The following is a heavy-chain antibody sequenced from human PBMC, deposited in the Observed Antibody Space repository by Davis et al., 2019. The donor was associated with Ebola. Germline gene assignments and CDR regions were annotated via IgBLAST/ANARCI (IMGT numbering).Heavy chain of an antibody. V-gene: IGHV5-51*01. CDR1: GFDFTKYW. CDR3: ARRNYYASSVDYFFDY. CDR2: IYPGDSNT. D-gene: IGHD3-22*01. J-gene: IGHJ4*02. Sequence: KVSCKGSGFDFTKYWIAWVRQMPGKGLEWMGIIYPGDSNTRYSPSFQGQVTISADKSINTAYLQLSSLKASDTAMYYCARRNYYASSVDYFFDYWGQGTPLTVSS.